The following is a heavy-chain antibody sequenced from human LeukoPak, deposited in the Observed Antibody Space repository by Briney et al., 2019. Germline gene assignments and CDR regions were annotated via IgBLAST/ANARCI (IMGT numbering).Heavy chain of an antibody. V-gene: IGHV4-34*01. CDR3: ARERTATYDAFDI. CDR1: GGSFSCYY. Sequence: PSETLSLTCAVYGGSFSCYYWSWIRQPPGKGLEWIGEINHSGSTNYNPSLKSRVTISVDTSKNQFSLKLSSVTSADTAVYYCARERTATYDAFDIWGQGTMVTVSS. CDR2: INHSGST. J-gene: IGHJ3*02. D-gene: IGHD2-2*01.